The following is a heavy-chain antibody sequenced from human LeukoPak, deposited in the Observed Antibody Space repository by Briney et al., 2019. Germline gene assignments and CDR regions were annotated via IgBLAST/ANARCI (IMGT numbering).Heavy chain of an antibody. V-gene: IGHV3-30*04. D-gene: IGHD2/OR15-2a*01. CDR1: GFTFRAYA. J-gene: IGHJ4*02. CDR3: ARDAQDYFDSTTSFDY. CDR2: ISYDGSRT. Sequence: GGSLRLSCAASGFTFRAYAMHWVRQAPGQGLEWVAVISYDGSRTYTADSVKGRITISRDNSEDTVYRHTNILRPEDTAVYYCARDAQDYFDSTTSFDYWGQGTLLIVSS.